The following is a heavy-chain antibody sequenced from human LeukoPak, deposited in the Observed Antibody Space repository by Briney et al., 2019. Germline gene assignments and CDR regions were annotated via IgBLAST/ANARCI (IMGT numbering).Heavy chain of an antibody. CDR3: ARKDMAATRVDG. CDR2: FYYTGST. CDR1: GGSISSSDYY. J-gene: IGHJ4*02. V-gene: IGHV4-39*01. Sequence: SETLSLTCTVSGGSISSSDYYWGWIRQPPGKGLEWIGNFYYTGSTYYNPSLTSRVTISVDTSKNQFSLNLSAVTAADTAVYYCARKDMAATRVDGWGQGTLVTVSS. D-gene: IGHD2-15*01.